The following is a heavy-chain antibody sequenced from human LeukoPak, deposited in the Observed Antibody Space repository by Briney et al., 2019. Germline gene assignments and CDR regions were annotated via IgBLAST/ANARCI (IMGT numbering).Heavy chain of an antibody. CDR3: ARARVTAPHYYYYGMDV. CDR1: GGTFSSYA. Sequence: ASVKVSCKASGGTFSSYAISWVRQAPGQGLEWMGIINPSGGSTSYAQKFQGGVTMTRDTSTSRVYMELSSLRSEDTAVYYCARARVTAPHYYYYGMDVWGQGTTVTVSS. J-gene: IGHJ6*02. V-gene: IGHV1-46*01. CDR2: INPSGGST.